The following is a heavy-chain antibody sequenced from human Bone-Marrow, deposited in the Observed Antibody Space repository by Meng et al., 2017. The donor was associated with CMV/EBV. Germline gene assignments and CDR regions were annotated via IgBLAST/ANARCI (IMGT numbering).Heavy chain of an antibody. CDR3: AREKDIVVVPAAPSGFYYYGMDV. Sequence: SVKVSCKASGYTFTSYAISWVRQAPGQGLEWMGGIIPIFGTANYAQKFQGRVTITTDESTSTAYMELSSLRSEDTAVYYCAREKDIVVVPAAPSGFYYYGMDVWGQGTTVTVSS. CDR1: GYTFTSYA. D-gene: IGHD2-2*01. J-gene: IGHJ6*02. V-gene: IGHV1-69*05. CDR2: IIPIFGTA.